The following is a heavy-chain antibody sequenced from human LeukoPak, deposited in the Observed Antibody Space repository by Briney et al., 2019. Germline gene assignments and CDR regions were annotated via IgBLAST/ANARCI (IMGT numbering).Heavy chain of an antibody. D-gene: IGHD7-27*01. CDR1: GGTFSSYA. V-gene: IGHV1-8*02. Sequence: ASVKVSCKASGGTFSSYAISWVRQAPGQGLEWMGWMKSNNGHTGYAQKFRGRVTMTRDASISTAYMELSSLTFEDTAVYYCARGPPNWGMVGYWGQGTLVTVSS. CDR3: ARGPPNWGMVGY. CDR2: MKSNNGHT. J-gene: IGHJ4*02.